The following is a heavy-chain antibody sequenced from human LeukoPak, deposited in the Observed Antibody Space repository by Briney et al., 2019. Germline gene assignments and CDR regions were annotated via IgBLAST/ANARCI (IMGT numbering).Heavy chain of an antibody. CDR2: IIPILGIA. Sequence: ASVKVSCKASGGTFSSYAISWVRQAPGQGLEWMGRIIPILGIANYAQKFQGRVTITADTSTTTAYMELRSLRSDDTAVYYCVRQYSWNQGFDYWGQGTLVTVSS. CDR1: GGTFSSYA. V-gene: IGHV1-69*04. J-gene: IGHJ4*02. D-gene: IGHD1-20*01. CDR3: VRQYSWNQGFDY.